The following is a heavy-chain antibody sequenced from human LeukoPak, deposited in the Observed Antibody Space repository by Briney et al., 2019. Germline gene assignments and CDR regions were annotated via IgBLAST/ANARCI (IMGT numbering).Heavy chain of an antibody. J-gene: IGHJ6*02. CDR3: ATTREYYYYYGMDV. CDR2: IYHSGST. CDR1: GGSISSGGYS. Sequence: PSQTLSLTCAVSGGSISSGGYSWSWIRQPPGESLEWIGYIYHSGSTYYNPSLKSRVTISVDRSKNQFSLKLSSVTAADTAVYYCATTREYYYYYGMDVWGQGTTVTVSS. V-gene: IGHV4-30-2*01. D-gene: IGHD5-24*01.